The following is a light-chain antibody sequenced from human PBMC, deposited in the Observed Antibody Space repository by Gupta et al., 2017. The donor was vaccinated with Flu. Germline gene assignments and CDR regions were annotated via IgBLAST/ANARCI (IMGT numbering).Light chain of an antibody. V-gene: IGLV2-23*01. J-gene: IGLJ2*01. CDR1: SIDVGSYNL. Sequence: QSALTPPASVSGSPGQSITISCPGTSIDVGSYNLVSWYQQPPGKAPKLMIYEGSKRPSGVSNRFSGSKSGNTASLTISGLQAEDEAYYYCGSYAGSSTLVFGGGTKLTVL. CDR3: GSYAGSSTLV. CDR2: EGS.